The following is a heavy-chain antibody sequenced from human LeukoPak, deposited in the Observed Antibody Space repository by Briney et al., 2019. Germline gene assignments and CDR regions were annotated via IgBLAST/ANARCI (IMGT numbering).Heavy chain of an antibody. CDR2: ISTTSSSI. J-gene: IGHJ4*02. CDR1: GFTFRSYT. CDR3: ARDSVMKY. V-gene: IGHV3-48*02. Sequence: GRSLRLSCAASGFTFRSYTMNWVRQAPGKGLEWVSYISTTSSSIYYADSVKDRFIISRDNAKNSLYLHMNSLRDEDTAVYYCARDSVMKYWGQGTLVTVSS.